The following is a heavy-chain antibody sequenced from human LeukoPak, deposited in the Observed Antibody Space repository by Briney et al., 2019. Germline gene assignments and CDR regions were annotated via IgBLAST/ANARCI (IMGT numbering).Heavy chain of an antibody. J-gene: IGHJ4*02. CDR2: ISSGGDYI. V-gene: IGHV3-21*01. D-gene: IGHD3-9*01. CDR1: GFTFNTFN. CDR3: ARGHYDVLAASYKWTPDY. Sequence: PGGSLRLSCAASGFTFNTFNMNWVRQAPGKGLEWVSSISSGGDYIYYADSVKGRFTTSRDNAKNSLSLQLNSLRVEDTAVYYCARGHYDVLAASYKWTPDYWGQGTLVTVSS.